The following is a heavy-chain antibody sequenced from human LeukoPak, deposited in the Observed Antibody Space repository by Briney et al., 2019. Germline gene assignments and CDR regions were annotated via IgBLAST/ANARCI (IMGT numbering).Heavy chain of an antibody. J-gene: IGHJ4*02. CDR1: GFTFSSYS. D-gene: IGHD1-26*01. Sequence: RGSLRLSCAASGFTFSSYSMNWVRQAPGKGLEWVSSISSSGSYINYADSVKGRFTISRDNAKNSLYLQMNSLRVEDTAVYYCARVKVGASDYWGQGTLVTVSS. V-gene: IGHV3-21*01. CDR2: ISSSGSYI. CDR3: ARVKVGASDY.